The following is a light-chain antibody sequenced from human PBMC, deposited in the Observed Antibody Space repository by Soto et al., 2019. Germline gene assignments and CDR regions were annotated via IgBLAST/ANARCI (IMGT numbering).Light chain of an antibody. CDR2: GAS. Sequence: EIVLTQSPGTLSLSPGERATLSCRASQSVSSSYLAWYQQKPGQAPTLLIYGASSRATGIPDRFSGSGSGTDFTLTISRLEPEEFAVYYCQQYGSSPPTLGAGTKVEIK. CDR1: QSVSSSY. V-gene: IGKV3-20*01. J-gene: IGKJ4*01. CDR3: QQYGSSPPT.